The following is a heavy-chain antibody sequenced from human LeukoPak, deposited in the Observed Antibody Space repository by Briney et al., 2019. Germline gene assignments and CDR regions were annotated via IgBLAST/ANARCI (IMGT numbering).Heavy chain of an antibody. CDR3: TRGAERSGYDY. CDR1: GFTFNRYN. V-gene: IGHV3-21*01. Sequence: GGSLRLSCAASGFTFNRYNMNWVRRAPGKGLEWVSSISTSSSYIYYADSVRGRFTISRDNAKNSLYLQMNSLRVEDTAVYYCTRGAERSGYDYWGQGTLVTVSS. CDR2: ISTSSSYI. J-gene: IGHJ4*02. D-gene: IGHD3-22*01.